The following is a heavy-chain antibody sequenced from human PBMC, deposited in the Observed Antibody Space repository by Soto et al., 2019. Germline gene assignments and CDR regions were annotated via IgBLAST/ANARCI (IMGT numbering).Heavy chain of an antibody. Sequence: QVQLVQSGAEVKKPGASVKVSCKASGYTFTNFGISWVRQAPGQGREWMGWISAYNGNTNYAQNFQGRVTMTTDTSTSTAYMERRRLRSDDTAGYYGARGGTPIDYWGQGTLVTVSS. J-gene: IGHJ4*02. V-gene: IGHV1-18*01. CDR2: ISAYNGNT. CDR3: ARGGTPIDY. CDR1: GYTFTNFG. D-gene: IGHD3-16*01.